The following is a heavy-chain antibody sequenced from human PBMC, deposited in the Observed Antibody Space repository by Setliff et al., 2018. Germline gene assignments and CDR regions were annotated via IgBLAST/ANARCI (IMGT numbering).Heavy chain of an antibody. D-gene: IGHD4-17*01. V-gene: IGHV3-48*01. CDR1: GFTFDIYS. CDR2: IGSHSNTI. J-gene: IGHJ4*02. CDR3: ARVGPYNLYGDGIYY. Sequence: GGSLRLSCAASGFTFDIYSMSWVRQAPGKGLEWISYIGSHSNTIWYADSVQGRFTISRDNVKNSLYLEMNSRGVEETAVYYFARVGPYNLYGDGIYYWGQGTLVTVSS.